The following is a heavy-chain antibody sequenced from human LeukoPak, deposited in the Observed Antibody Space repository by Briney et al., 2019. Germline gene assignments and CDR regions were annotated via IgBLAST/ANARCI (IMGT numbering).Heavy chain of an antibody. Sequence: SETLSLTCAVYGGSFSGYYWSWIRQPPGKGLEWIGEINHSGSTNYNPSLKSRVTISVDTSKNQFSLKLSSVTAADTAVYYCARGPWGIGAVAGPYYFDYWGQGTLVTVSS. CDR3: ARGPWGIGAVAGPYYFDY. CDR2: INHSGST. D-gene: IGHD6-19*01. CDR1: GGSFSGYY. J-gene: IGHJ4*02. V-gene: IGHV4-34*01.